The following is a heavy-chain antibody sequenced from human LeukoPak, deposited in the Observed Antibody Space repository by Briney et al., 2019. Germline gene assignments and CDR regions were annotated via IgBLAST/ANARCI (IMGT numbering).Heavy chain of an antibody. CDR2: INPSGGST. D-gene: IGHD1-14*01. CDR3: ARDGGGRNPLTADYYGMDV. CDR1: GYTFTSYG. Sequence: ASVKVSCKASGYTFTSYGISWVRQAPGQGLEWMGIINPSGGSTSYAQKFQGKVTMTRDTSTSTVYMELSSLRSEDTAVYYCARDGGGRNPLTADYYGMDVWGQGTTVTVSS. J-gene: IGHJ6*02. V-gene: IGHV1-46*01.